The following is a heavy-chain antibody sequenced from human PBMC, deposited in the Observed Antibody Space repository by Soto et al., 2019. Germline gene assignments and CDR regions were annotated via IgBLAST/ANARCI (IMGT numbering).Heavy chain of an antibody. CDR1: GYTFTSYD. V-gene: IGHV1-8*01. D-gene: IGHD6-13*01. Sequence: QVQLVQSGAEVKKSGASVKVSCKASGYTFTSYDINWVRQATGQGLEWMGWMNPNSGNTGYAQKFQGRVTMTRNTSISTAYMELSSLRYEDTAVYYRARERSAAGTGWVDPWGQGTLVNVSS. CDR2: MNPNSGNT. J-gene: IGHJ5*02. CDR3: ARERSAAGTGWVDP.